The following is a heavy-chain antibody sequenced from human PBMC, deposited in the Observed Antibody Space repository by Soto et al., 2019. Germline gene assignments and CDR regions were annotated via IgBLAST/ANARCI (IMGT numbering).Heavy chain of an antibody. CDR1: GGSIISTHW. J-gene: IGHJ4*02. CDR2: IYHNGTT. CDR3: ARGPQY. V-gene: IGHV4-4*01. Sequence: PXGTLSLTCAVSGGSIISTHWWTWVRQSPGKGLEWIGEIYHNGTTNYNPSLRSRLTISVDTSKNHFSLSLTPVTVRDTATYFCARGPQYWGPGKLVTVSS.